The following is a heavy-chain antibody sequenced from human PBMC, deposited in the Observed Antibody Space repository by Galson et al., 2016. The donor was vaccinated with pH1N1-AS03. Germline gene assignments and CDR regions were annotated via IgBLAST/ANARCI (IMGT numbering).Heavy chain of an antibody. J-gene: IGHJ4*02. CDR2: TYYRSKWYKWYN. CDR1: GDSVSSNTAA. V-gene: IGHV6-1*01. Sequence: CAISGDSVSSNTAAWNWIRQSPSRGLEWLGRTYYRSKWYKWYNDYAVSVESRITINPDTSKNQFSLQLNSVTPEDTAIYFCTRAPPGGSSWIGGHFDHWGQGILVTVSS. D-gene: IGHD6-13*01. CDR3: TRAPPGGSSWIGGHFDH.